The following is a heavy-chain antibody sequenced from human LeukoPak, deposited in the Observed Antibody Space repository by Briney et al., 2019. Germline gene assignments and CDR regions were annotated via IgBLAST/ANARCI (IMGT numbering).Heavy chain of an antibody. J-gene: IGHJ4*02. D-gene: IGHD3-10*01. CDR1: GFTFSSYA. CDR2: ISDSGSST. CDR3: AASGSFYRLDY. Sequence: GGSLRLSCAASGFTFSSYAMSWVRQAPGKGLEWVSSISDSGSSTYYADSVKGRFTISRDNSKNTLYLQMNRPTAEDTAVYYCAASGSFYRLDYWGQGTLVTVSS. V-gene: IGHV3-23*01.